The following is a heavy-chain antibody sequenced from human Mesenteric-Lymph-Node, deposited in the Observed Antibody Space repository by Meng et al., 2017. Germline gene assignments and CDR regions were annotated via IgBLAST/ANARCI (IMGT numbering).Heavy chain of an antibody. V-gene: IGHV4-30-4*08. CDR2: IYYSGST. D-gene: IGHD2-15*01. CDR3: ASYGPCSGNNCPLSSFDH. Sequence: HLPESGPGLLSPSVTLPPPFTSLGGSVSSGCYSWSWFRQPPGKGLEWIGYIYYSGSTYYNPSLRSRITISVDTSKNQFSLRLRSVTAADTAVYYCASYGPCSGNNCPLSSFDHWGQGTLVTVSS. J-gene: IGHJ4*02. CDR1: GGSVSSGCYS.